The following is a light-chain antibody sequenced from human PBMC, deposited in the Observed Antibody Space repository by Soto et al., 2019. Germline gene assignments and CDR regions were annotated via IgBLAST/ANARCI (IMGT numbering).Light chain of an antibody. J-gene: IGKJ5*01. CDR1: PSVTNY. V-gene: IGKV3-11*01. Sequence: IGFSLPAATLSLSPGERATLSCRASPSVTNYLAWYQQKPGQPPRLLIYGAFNRAAGIPARFSGSGSGTDFTLTISSLEPEDSAVYYCQQRNIWPPVTLGQGTRLEIK. CDR3: QQRNIWPPVT. CDR2: GAF.